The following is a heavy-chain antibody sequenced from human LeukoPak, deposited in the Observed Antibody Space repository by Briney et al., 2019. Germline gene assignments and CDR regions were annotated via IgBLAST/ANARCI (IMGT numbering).Heavy chain of an antibody. D-gene: IGHD3-3*01. V-gene: IGHV1-69*01. J-gene: IGHJ4*02. CDR2: IIPIFGTA. Sequence: SVKVSCKASGGTFSSYAVSWVRQAPGQGLEWMGGIIPIFGTANYAQKFQGRVTITADESTSTAYMELSSLRSEDTAVYYCASLTYYDFWSGYYTWNYFDYWGQGALVTVSS. CDR3: ASLTYYDFWSGYYTWNYFDY. CDR1: GGTFSSYA.